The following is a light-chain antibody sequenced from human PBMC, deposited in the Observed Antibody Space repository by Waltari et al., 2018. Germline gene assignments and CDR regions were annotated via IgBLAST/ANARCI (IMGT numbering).Light chain of an antibody. Sequence: DIVMTQSPLPLSVIPGESASIACRSSQSHLHSYGYNYLDWYFQKPGQSPQLLIYMGSNRAPGVPDRFSGSGSGSDFTLKISRVEADDVGVYFCMQALQTPVTFGGGTKVEIK. J-gene: IGKJ4*01. V-gene: IGKV2-28*01. CDR3: MQALQTPVT. CDR1: QSHLHSYGYNY. CDR2: MGS.